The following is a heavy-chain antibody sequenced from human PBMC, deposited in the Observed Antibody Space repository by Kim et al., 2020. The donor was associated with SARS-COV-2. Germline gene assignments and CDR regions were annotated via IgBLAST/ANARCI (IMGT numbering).Heavy chain of an antibody. CDR2: ISRGGDTI. CDR1: GFTFGDYY. Sequence: GGSLRLSCVASGFTFGDYYMSWIRQTPGKGLEWLSYISRGGDTIYYADFVKGRFTISRDNAKNSLYLQMNSLRAEDSAVYYCARDGWQQSTAGISDNWGQGTLVTVSS. CDR3: ARDGWQQSTAGISDN. V-gene: IGHV3-11*01. J-gene: IGHJ4*02. D-gene: IGHD1-26*01.